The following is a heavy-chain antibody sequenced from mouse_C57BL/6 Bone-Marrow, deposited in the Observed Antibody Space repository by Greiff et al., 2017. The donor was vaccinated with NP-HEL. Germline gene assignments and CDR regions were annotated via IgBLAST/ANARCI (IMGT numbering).Heavy chain of an antibody. D-gene: IGHD1-1*01. J-gene: IGHJ1*03. Sequence: VQLQQSGAELVRPGTSVKVSCKASGYAFTNYLIEWVKQRPGQGLEWIGVINPGSGGTNYNEKFKGKATLTADKSSSTAYMQLSSLTSEDSAVYFCAREDYYGSSPYWYFDVWGTGTTVTVSS. CDR1: GYAFTNYL. V-gene: IGHV1-54*01. CDR2: INPGSGGT. CDR3: AREDYYGSSPYWYFDV.